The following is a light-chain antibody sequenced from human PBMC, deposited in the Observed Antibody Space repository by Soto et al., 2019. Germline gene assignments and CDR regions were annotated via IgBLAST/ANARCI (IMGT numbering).Light chain of an antibody. J-gene: IGKJ3*01. CDR2: DAS. V-gene: IGKV3-11*01. CDR3: QQRSNWPRT. CDR1: QSVSSY. Sequence: EIVLTQSRATLSLSPGERASLSCRACQSVSSYLAWYQQKPGQAPRLLIYDASNRATGIPARFSGSGSGTDFTLTISSLEPEDFAVYYCQQRSNWPRTFGPGTKVDI.